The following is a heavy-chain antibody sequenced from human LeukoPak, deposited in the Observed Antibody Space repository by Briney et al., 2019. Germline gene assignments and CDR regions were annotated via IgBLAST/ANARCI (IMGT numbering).Heavy chain of an antibody. CDR3: ARERAAAGMGY. D-gene: IGHD6-13*01. Sequence: GKSLRLSCAASGFTFSSYGMHWVRQAPGKGLEWVAVIWYDGSNKYYADSVKGRFTISRDNPKNTLYLQMNSLRAEDTAVYYCARERAAAGMGYWGQGTLVTVSS. CDR1: GFTFSSYG. CDR2: IWYDGSNK. V-gene: IGHV3-33*01. J-gene: IGHJ4*02.